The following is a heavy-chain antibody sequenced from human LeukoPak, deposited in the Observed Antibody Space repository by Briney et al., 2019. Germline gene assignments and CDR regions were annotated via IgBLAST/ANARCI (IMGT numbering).Heavy chain of an antibody. CDR3: AKDRRAGSYDY. V-gene: IGHV3-48*03. CDR1: GFTFSSYD. D-gene: IGHD3-10*01. Sequence: GGSLRLSCAASGFTFSSYDMHWVRQAPGKGLEWVSYIGSSGITIYYADSVKGRFTISRDNSKNTLYLQMNSLRAEDTAVYYCAKDRRAGSYDYWGQGTLVTVSS. J-gene: IGHJ4*02. CDR2: IGSSGITI.